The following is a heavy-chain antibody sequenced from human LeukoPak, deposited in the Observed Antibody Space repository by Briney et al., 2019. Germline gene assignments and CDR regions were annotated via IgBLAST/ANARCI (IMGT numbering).Heavy chain of an antibody. J-gene: IGHJ5*02. Sequence: SETLSLTCAVYGGSFSGYYWSWIRQPPGKGLEWIGEINHSGSTNYNPSLKSRGTISVDTSKNQFSLKLSSVTAADTAVYYCAREGPFNWFDPWGQGTLVTVSS. CDR3: AREGPFNWFDP. CDR2: INHSGST. V-gene: IGHV4-34*01. CDR1: GGSFSGYY.